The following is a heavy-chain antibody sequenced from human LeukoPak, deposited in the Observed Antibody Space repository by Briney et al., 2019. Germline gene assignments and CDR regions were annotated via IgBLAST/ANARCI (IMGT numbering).Heavy chain of an antibody. Sequence: GGSLRLSCAASGLTFSSYSMSWVRQAPGKGLEWVSGITVTGDTYYADSLRGRFTISRDTSRNMLYLQMSSLRADDTAVYYCAKVPVWQQLVDYWGQGTLVTVSS. CDR2: ITVTGDT. CDR3: AKVPVWQQLVDY. J-gene: IGHJ4*02. V-gene: IGHV3-23*01. CDR1: GLTFSSYS. D-gene: IGHD6-13*01.